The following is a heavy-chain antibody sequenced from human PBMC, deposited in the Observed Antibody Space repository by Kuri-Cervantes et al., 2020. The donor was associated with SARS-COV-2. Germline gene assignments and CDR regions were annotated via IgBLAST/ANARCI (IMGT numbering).Heavy chain of an antibody. CDR2: TYYSGST. CDR3: ARLFSYTSASFDY. D-gene: IGHD3-10*01. Sequence: GSLRLSCSVSGGSLTRSSYYWGWIRQPPGMGLEWIGSTYYSGSTHYNPSLKSRVSVSIDTSKNQFSLKVTSVTAGDTAVYYCARLFSYTSASFDYWGPGTLVTVSS. V-gene: IGHV4-39*01. CDR1: GGSLTRSSYY. J-gene: IGHJ4*02.